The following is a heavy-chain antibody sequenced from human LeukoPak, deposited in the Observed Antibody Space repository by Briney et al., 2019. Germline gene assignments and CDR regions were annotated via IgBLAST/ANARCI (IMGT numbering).Heavy chain of an antibody. CDR3: ARGYVVVSAATLFTLADV. Sequence: PSETLSLTCTVSGGSIGSGDYYWSWIRQPPGKGLEWIGYIYYSGSTYYNPSLKSRVTISVDTSKNQFSLKLSSVTAADTAVYYCARGYVVVSAATLFTLADVWGQGTTVTVSS. V-gene: IGHV4-30-4*01. CDR2: IYYSGST. J-gene: IGHJ6*02. D-gene: IGHD2-2*01. CDR1: GGSIGSGDYY.